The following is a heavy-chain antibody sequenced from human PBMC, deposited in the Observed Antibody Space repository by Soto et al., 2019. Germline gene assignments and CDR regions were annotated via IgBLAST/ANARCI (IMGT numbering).Heavy chain of an antibody. Sequence: EVQLLESGGVLVQPGGSLRLSCAASGFTFSNHAMSWVRQAPGKGLEWVSGLSASGSNTYYADSVKGRFTISRDNSKNILYLQMNSLRAEDTALYYCARRMALTTGWYFDYWGQGTLVTVSS. D-gene: IGHD6-19*01. CDR2: LSASGSNT. CDR3: ARRMALTTGWYFDY. V-gene: IGHV3-23*01. CDR1: GFTFSNHA. J-gene: IGHJ4*02.